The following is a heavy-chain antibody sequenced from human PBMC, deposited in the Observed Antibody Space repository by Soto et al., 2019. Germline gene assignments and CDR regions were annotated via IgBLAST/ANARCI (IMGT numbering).Heavy chain of an antibody. CDR1: GGSISSSSYY. J-gene: IGHJ4*02. Sequence: PSATLSLPCTLSGGSISSSSYYWGWIRQPPGKGLEWIGSIYYSGSTYYNPSLKSRVTISVDTAKNQFSLKLSSVTAADTAVYYCARHIVPYSSSCPFDYWGQGTLVTVSS. CDR2: IYYSGST. CDR3: ARHIVPYSSSCPFDY. V-gene: IGHV4-39*01. D-gene: IGHD6-13*01.